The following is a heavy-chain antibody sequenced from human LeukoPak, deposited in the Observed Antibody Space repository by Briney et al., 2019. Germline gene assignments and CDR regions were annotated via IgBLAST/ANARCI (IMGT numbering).Heavy chain of an antibody. CDR1: GYTFTSYA. D-gene: IGHD3-22*01. J-gene: IGHJ4*02. Sequence: GASVKVSCKASGYTFTSYAMHWVRQAPGQRLEWMGWINAGNGNTQYSQKFQGRVTITRDTSASTAYMELSSLRSEDTAVYYCARADYYDSSGYIPYFDYWGQGTLVTVSS. CDR3: ARADYYDSSGYIPYFDY. V-gene: IGHV1-3*01. CDR2: INAGNGNT.